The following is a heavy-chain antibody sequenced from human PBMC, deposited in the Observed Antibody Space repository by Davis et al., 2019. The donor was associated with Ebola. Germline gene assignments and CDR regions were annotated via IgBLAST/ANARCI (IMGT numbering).Heavy chain of an antibody. D-gene: IGHD3-10*01. CDR2: INPNSGGT. Sequence: ASVKVSCKASGYTFTGYYIHWVRQAPGQGLEWMGWINPNSGGTNYAQKFQGRVTMTKDTSLSTAYMELSRLRSDDTAVYYCARVERFRDLLYRNSGCMDVWGQGTTVTVSS. J-gene: IGHJ6*02. CDR3: ARVERFRDLLYRNSGCMDV. CDR1: GYTFTGYY. V-gene: IGHV1-2*02.